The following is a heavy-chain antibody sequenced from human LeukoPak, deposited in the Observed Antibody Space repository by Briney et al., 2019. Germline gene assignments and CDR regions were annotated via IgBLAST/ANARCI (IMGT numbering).Heavy chain of an antibody. V-gene: IGHV3-73*01. Sequence: GGSLRLSCAASGFTFSGSAMHWVRQASGQGLEWVGRIRSKANSYATAYAASVKGRFTISRDDSKNTAYLQMNSLKTEDTAVYYCTSSAARQRGGYWGQGTLVTVSS. CDR3: TSSAARQRGGY. CDR1: GFTFSGSA. J-gene: IGHJ4*02. CDR2: IRSKANSYAT. D-gene: IGHD6-6*01.